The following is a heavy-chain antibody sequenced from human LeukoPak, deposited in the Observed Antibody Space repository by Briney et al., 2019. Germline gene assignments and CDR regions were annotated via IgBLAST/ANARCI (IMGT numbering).Heavy chain of an antibody. CDR2: ISSRGSTI. Sequence: GGSLRLSCAASGFTFSSYEMNWVRQAPGKGLEWVSYISSRGSTIYYAESVKGRFTSSRDNAKNSLYLQMSSLRAEDTAVYYCARDYYGSGSYGPWGQGTLVTVSS. V-gene: IGHV3-48*03. D-gene: IGHD3-10*01. CDR1: GFTFSSYE. J-gene: IGHJ5*02. CDR3: ARDYYGSGSYGP.